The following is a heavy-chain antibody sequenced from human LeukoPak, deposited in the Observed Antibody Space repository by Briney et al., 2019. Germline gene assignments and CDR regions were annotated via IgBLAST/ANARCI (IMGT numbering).Heavy chain of an antibody. J-gene: IGHJ6*03. Sequence: SETLSLTCTVSGGSISSHYWTWIRQPPGKELEWIGYFSYSGSTNYNPSLKSRVTISEDTSKNQFSLNLTSMTAADTAVYYCARMPAVYYYYYMDVWGEGTTVTVSS. D-gene: IGHD2-15*01. CDR2: FSYSGST. V-gene: IGHV4-59*11. CDR3: ARMPAVYYYYYMDV. CDR1: GGSISSHY.